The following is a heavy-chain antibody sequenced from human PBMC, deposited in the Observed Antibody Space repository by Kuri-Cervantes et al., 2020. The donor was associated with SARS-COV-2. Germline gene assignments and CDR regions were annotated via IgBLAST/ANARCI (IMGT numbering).Heavy chain of an antibody. CDR2: IKQDGSEK. D-gene: IGHD3-16*01. CDR1: GFSFSSYG. CDR3: ARDDYDYWFY. V-gene: IGHV3-7*01. J-gene: IGHJ4*02. Sequence: GGSLRLSCAASGFSFSSYGMSWVRQAPGKGLEWVANIKQDGSEKYYVDSVKGRFTISRDNAKNSLYLQMNSLRAEDTAVYYCARDDYDYWFYWGQGTLVTVSS.